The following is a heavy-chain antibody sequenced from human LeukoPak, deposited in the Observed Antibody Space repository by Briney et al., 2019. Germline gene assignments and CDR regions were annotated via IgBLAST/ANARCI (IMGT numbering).Heavy chain of an antibody. D-gene: IGHD5-24*01. J-gene: IGHJ4*02. V-gene: IGHV3-NL1*01. CDR3: ARGLEMTDPFGY. Sequence: GGSLRLSCAASGFTFSSYGMHWVRQAPGKGLEWVSVIYSGQNTYYADSVKGRFTISRDNSKNTVYLQMNRLRVEDTAVYYCARGLEMTDPFGYWGQGTLVTVSS. CDR2: IYSGQNT. CDR1: GFTFSSYG.